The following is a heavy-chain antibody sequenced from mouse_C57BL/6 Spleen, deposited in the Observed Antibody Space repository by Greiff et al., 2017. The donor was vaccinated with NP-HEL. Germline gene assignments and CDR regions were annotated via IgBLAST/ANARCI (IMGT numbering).Heavy chain of an antibody. CDR3: AREGYYDYDGGFAY. CDR1: GYSITSGYY. Sequence: EVQVVESGPGLVKPSQSLSLTCSVTGYSITSGYYWNWIRQFPGNKLEWMGYISYDGSNNYNPSLKNRISITRDTSKNQFFLKLNSVTTEDTATYYCAREGYYDYDGGFAYWGQGTLVTVSA. CDR2: ISYDGSN. V-gene: IGHV3-6*01. J-gene: IGHJ3*01. D-gene: IGHD2-4*01.